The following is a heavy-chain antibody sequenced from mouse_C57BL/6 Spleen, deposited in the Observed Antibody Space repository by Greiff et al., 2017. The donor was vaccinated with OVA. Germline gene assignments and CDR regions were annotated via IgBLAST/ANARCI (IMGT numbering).Heavy chain of an antibody. J-gene: IGHJ3*01. V-gene: IGHV5-15*01. D-gene: IGHD1-1*01. CDR2: ISNLAYSI. CDR3: ARHSPYGSSPFAY. Sequence: EVKLMESGGGLVQPGGSLKLSCAASGFTFSDYGMAWVRQAPRKGPEWVAFISNLAYSIYYADTVTGRFTISRENAKNTLYLEMGNLKSEDTAMYYSARHSPYGSSPFAYWGQGTLVTVSA. CDR1: GFTFSDYG.